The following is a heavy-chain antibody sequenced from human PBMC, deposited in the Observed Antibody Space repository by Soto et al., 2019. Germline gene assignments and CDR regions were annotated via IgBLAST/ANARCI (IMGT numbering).Heavy chain of an antibody. V-gene: IGHV1-18*01. CDR2: ISAYNGNT. J-gene: IGHJ4*02. CDR3: ASGYSYGYALDY. D-gene: IGHD5-18*01. CDR1: GYTFTSYG. Sequence: ASVKVSCKASGYTFTSYGISWVRQAPGQGLEWMGWISAYNGNTNYAQKLQGRVTMTTDTSTSTAYMELRSPRSDDTAVYYCASGYSYGYALDYWGQGTLVTVSS.